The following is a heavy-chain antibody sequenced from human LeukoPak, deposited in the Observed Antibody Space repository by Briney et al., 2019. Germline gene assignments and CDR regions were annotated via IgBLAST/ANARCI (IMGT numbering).Heavy chain of an antibody. CDR1: GGSISSTSYF. CDR2: IYYSGST. Sequence: ASETLSLTCTVSGGSISSTSYFWGWIRPPPGKGLEWIGTIYYSGSTYYNPSLKSRVIMSVDTSRNQFSLKLSSVNAADTAVYYCAKAGVRYYDSSGLHAFDFWGQGTMVTVSS. CDR3: AKAGVRYYDSSGLHAFDF. D-gene: IGHD3-22*01. J-gene: IGHJ3*01. V-gene: IGHV4-39*01.